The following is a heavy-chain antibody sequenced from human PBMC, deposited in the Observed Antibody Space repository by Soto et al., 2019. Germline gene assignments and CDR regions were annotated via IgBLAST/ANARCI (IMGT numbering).Heavy chain of an antibody. Sequence: GGSISSYYWSWIRQPPGKGLEWIGYIYYSGSTNYNPSLKSRVTISVDTSKNQFSLKLSSVTAADTAVYYCARGPLTMIVVAWGAFDIWGQGTMVTVSS. D-gene: IGHD3-22*01. CDR2: IYYSGST. V-gene: IGHV4-59*01. CDR1: GGSISSYY. CDR3: ARGPLTMIVVAWGAFDI. J-gene: IGHJ3*02.